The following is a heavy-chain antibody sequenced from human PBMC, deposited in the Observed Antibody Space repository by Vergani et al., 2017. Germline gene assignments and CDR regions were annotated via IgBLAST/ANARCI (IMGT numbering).Heavy chain of an antibody. V-gene: IGHV4-59*01. J-gene: IGHJ4*02. Sequence: QVQLQESGPGLVKPSETLSLTCTVSGGSISSYYWSWIRQPPGKGLEWIGYIYYSGSTNYNPSLKSRVTISVDTSKNQFSLKLSSVTAADTAVYYCAGGYESQDYWGQGTLVTVSA. D-gene: IGHD2-15*01. CDR3: AGGYESQDY. CDR2: IYYSGST. CDR1: GGSISSYY.